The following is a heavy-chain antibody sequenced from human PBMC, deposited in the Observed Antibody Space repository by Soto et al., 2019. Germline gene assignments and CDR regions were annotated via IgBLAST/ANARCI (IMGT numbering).Heavy chain of an antibody. Sequence: GGSLRLSCAASGFTFSSYGMHWVRQAPGKGLEWVAVIWYDGSNKYYADSVKGRFTISRDNSKNTLYLQMNSLRAEDTAVYYCARENLPRYFDYWGQGTLVTVSS. CDR1: GFTFSSYG. J-gene: IGHJ4*02. CDR3: ARENLPRYFDY. CDR2: IWYDGSNK. V-gene: IGHV3-33*01.